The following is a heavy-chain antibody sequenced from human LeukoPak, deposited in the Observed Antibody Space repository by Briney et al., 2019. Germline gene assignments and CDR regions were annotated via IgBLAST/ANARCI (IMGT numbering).Heavy chain of an antibody. CDR1: GFTFSDYD. J-gene: IGHJ4*02. V-gene: IGHV3-11*05. D-gene: IGHD3-10*01. Sequence: GGSLRLSCAASGFTFSDYDMSWIRQAPGKGLEWVSYISSSTYYTNYADSVKGRFTISRDNAKNSLYLQMNSLRAEDTAVYYCARGTGTSYGSGTYYKDWGQGTLVTVSS. CDR2: ISSSTYYT. CDR3: ARGTGTSYGSGTYYKD.